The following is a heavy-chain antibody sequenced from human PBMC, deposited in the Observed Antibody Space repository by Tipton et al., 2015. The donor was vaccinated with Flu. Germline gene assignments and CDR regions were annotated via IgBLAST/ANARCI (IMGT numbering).Heavy chain of an antibody. J-gene: IGHJ4*02. Sequence: TLSLTCTVSGGSISSSSYYWGWIRQPPGKGLEWIGEIDHSGSPNYNPSLKSRVTISVDTSKNQFSLKVTSLTAADTAMYYCARGNDYPNAYLDFWGRGNLVTVSS. CDR2: IDHSGSP. CDR1: GGSISSSSYY. V-gene: IGHV4-39*07. CDR3: ARGNDYPNAYLDF. D-gene: IGHD1-1*01.